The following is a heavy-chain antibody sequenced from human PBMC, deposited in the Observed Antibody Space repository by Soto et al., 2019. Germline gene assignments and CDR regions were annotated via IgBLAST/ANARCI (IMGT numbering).Heavy chain of an antibody. Sequence: GGSLRLSCRASGFTFKNYAMTWVRKCPGKGLQWVSLMTGGGTTDYADSAKGRFIISRDNSKNTLSLQMHNLRADDTALYYCAKLKGGLGRFYVLDAWGQGSMVPVS. CDR2: MTGGGTT. D-gene: IGHD3-16*01. J-gene: IGHJ3*01. CDR1: GFTFKNYA. CDR3: AKLKGGLGRFYVLDA. V-gene: IGHV3-23*01.